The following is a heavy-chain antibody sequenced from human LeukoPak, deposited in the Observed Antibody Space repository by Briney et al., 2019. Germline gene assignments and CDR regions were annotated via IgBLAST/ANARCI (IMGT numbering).Heavy chain of an antibody. D-gene: IGHD1/OR15-1a*01. CDR2: IAYDGSRA. Sequence: GGSLRLSCAGSGFTFGGYGMHWFRQTPGKGLEWVAVIAYDGSRAFYADSVKGRFTISRDNSKNTMSVQMDDLRAEDTAVYYCTGCNNDHFDYWGQGTLVTVSS. V-gene: IGHV3-33*03. CDR3: TGCNNDHFDY. J-gene: IGHJ4*02. CDR1: GFTFGGYG.